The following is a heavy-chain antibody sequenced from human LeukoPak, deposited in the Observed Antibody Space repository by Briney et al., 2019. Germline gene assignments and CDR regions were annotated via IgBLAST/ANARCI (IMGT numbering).Heavy chain of an antibody. CDR1: GFTFSAYW. V-gene: IGHV3-7*01. D-gene: IGHD3-22*01. J-gene: IGHJ4*02. Sequence: GGSLRLSCAASGFTFSAYWMSWVRQAPGKGLEWVANIKQDGSAIYYVDSVKGRFTISRDNAKNSLHLQMNSLRAEDTAVYYCAKPSGTQPEYYYDSSGYYSDYWGQGTLSPSPQ. CDR2: IKQDGSAI. CDR3: AKPSGTQPEYYYDSSGYYSDY.